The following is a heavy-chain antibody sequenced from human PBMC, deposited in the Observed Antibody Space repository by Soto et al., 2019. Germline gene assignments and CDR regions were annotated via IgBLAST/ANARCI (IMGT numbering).Heavy chain of an antibody. V-gene: IGHV1-2*04. CDR3: ARERTVAGNDY. CDR1: GYTFTSYA. CDR2: INPNNGGT. Sequence: GASVKVSCKASGYTFTSYAMHWVRQAPGQGLEWMGWINPNNGGTNYAQKFQGWVTMTRDTSISTAYMELSRLRSDDTAVYYCARERTVAGNDYWGQGTLVTVSS. J-gene: IGHJ4*02. D-gene: IGHD6-19*01.